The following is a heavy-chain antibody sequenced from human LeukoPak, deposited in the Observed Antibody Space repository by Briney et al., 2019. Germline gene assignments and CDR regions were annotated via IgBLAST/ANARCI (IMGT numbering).Heavy chain of an antibody. V-gene: IGHV3-74*01. J-gene: IGHJ5*02. CDR1: AFNFTAYW. D-gene: IGHD5-12*01. Sequence: GGSLRLSCASSAFNFTAYWMHWVRQDPRQGLLWVARINSDGTTTNYADSVKGRFTISRDNAKNTLFLQMNSLRAEDTAVYFCAVSNGGYGPWGQGALVTVSS. CDR3: AVSNGGYGP. CDR2: INSDGTTT.